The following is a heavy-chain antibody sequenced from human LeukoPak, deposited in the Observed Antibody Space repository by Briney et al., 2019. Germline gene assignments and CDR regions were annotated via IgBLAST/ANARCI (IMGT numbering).Heavy chain of an antibody. Sequence: GGSLRLSCAASGFTFSSYWMSWVRQAPGKGLDWVANIKQDGSEKYYVDSVKGRFTISRDNAKNSLYLQMNSLRAEDTAVYYCAELGITMIGGVWGKGTTVTISS. D-gene: IGHD3-10*02. V-gene: IGHV3-7*01. CDR3: AELGITMIGGV. J-gene: IGHJ6*04. CDR1: GFTFSSYW. CDR2: IKQDGSEK.